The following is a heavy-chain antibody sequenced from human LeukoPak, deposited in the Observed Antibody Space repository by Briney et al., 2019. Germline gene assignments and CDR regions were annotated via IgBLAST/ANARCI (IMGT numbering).Heavy chain of an antibody. CDR2: ISSGSSAI. D-gene: IGHD4-17*01. CDR3: ARGHTAVTRHFDF. J-gene: IGHJ4*02. CDR1: GFTFSTYW. Sequence: GGSLRLSCAASGFTFSTYWMTWVRQAPGKGLEWVSIISSGSSAIFSADALKGRFTISRDDAKNLLYLDMNSLRAEDTAVYYCARGHTAVTRHFDFWGQGTLVTVSS. V-gene: IGHV3-21*01.